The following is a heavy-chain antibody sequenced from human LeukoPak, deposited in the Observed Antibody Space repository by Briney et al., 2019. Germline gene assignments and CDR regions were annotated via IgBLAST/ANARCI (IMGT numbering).Heavy chain of an antibody. CDR3: ARDRSEYYGSGSYDYYYMDV. CDR1: GYTFTSYD. CDR2: MNPNSGNT. V-gene: IGHV1-8*03. D-gene: IGHD3-10*01. Sequence: ASVKVSCKASGYTFTSYDINWVRQATGQGLEWMGWMNPNSGNTGYAQKFQGRVTITRDTSISTAYMELSRLRSDDTAVYYCARDRSEYYGSGSYDYYYMDVWGKGTTVTVSS. J-gene: IGHJ6*03.